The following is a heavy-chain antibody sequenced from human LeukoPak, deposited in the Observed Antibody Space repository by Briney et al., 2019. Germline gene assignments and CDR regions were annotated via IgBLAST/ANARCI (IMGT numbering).Heavy chain of an antibody. J-gene: IGHJ4*02. CDR3: ARVRYRLAETYIDY. D-gene: IGHD3-16*01. V-gene: IGHV1-2*02. Sequence: ASVKVSCEASGYIFTGYYMHWVRQAPGQGLEWMGWINPNSGDTNYAQKFQGRVTMTRDTSVSTAYMELSRLRSDDTAAYYCARVRYRLAETYIDYWGQGTLVTVSS. CDR1: GYIFTGYY. CDR2: INPNSGDT.